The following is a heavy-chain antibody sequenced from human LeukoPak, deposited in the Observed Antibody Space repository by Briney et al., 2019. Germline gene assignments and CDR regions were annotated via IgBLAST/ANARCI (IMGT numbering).Heavy chain of an antibody. CDR1: GFTFGSHG. D-gene: IGHD2-15*01. Sequence: PGRSLRLSCAASGFTFGSHGMHWVRQAPGKGLEWVAVIWYDGSNKYYGDSVKGRFTISRDNSKNTVYLQMNTLRAEDTAVYYCARDLGGSGPDYWGQGTLVTVSS. CDR3: ARDLGGSGPDY. V-gene: IGHV3-33*01. J-gene: IGHJ4*02. CDR2: IWYDGSNK.